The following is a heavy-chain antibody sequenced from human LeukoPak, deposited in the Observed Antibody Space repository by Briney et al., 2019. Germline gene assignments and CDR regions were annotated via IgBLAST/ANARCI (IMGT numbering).Heavy chain of an antibody. Sequence: GGSLRLSCAASGFNFSIYTMNWVRQAPGKGLEWVSSISSSSSYIYYADSVKGRFTISRDNAKNSLYLQMNSLRAEDTAVYYCARCGEQQLVSNSLFYWGQGTLVTVSS. D-gene: IGHD6-13*01. CDR2: ISSSSSYI. CDR1: GFNFSIYT. J-gene: IGHJ4*02. CDR3: ARCGEQQLVSNSLFY. V-gene: IGHV3-21*01.